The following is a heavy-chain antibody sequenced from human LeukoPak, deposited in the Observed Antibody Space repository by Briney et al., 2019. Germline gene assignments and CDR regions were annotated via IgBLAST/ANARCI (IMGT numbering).Heavy chain of an antibody. J-gene: IGHJ3*02. CDR1: GFTFSNYA. V-gene: IGHV3-23*01. CDR2: ICGSGGRR. D-gene: IGHD3-16*01. Sequence: GGSLRLSCAASGFTFSNYAMSWVRQAPGKGLEWVSVICGSGGRRDCVASVKGRFTICRDKSKNTLYLQMNSLRSEVRAVDNCVKHSGSNAYYDAFDIWGQGTTVTVSS. CDR3: VKHSGSNAYYDAFDI.